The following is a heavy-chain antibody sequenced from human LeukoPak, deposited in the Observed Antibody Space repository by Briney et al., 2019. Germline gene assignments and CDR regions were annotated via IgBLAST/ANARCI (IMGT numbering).Heavy chain of an antibody. V-gene: IGHV5-51*01. CDR1: GYSFTTYW. Sequence: GESLKISCKGSGYSFTTYWLGWVRQMPGKGLEWMGVLYPGDSDTRYSPSFQGQVTISVDKSISTAYLQWSSLKASDTAIYYCVRRNYYGSGSQYSHFDYWGQGTLVTVSS. CDR2: LYPGDSDT. D-gene: IGHD3-10*01. CDR3: VRRNYYGSGSQYSHFDY. J-gene: IGHJ4*02.